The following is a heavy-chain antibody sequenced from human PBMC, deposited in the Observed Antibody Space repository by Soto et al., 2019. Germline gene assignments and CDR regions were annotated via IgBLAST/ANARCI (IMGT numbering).Heavy chain of an antibody. CDR1: GATFSSYA. CDR3: VRVVAIPGYPDN. V-gene: IGHV1-69*06. CDR2: IVPTVDTS. D-gene: IGHD5-12*01. Sequence: GASVKVSCKTSGATFSSYAITWVRQAPGQGLEWMGGIVPTVDTSTYAQKFQGRVTITADKFTNTVYLELSSLRFDDTAVYYCVRVVAIPGYPDNWGQGTLVTVSS. J-gene: IGHJ4*02.